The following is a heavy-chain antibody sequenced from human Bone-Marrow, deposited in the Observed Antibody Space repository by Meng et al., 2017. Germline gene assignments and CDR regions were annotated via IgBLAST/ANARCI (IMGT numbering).Heavy chain of an antibody. J-gene: IGHJ5*02. CDR3: ARDRGIAAAGQDNNWFDP. D-gene: IGHD6-13*01. V-gene: IGHV4-30-4*01. CDR1: GGSISSGAYY. Sequence: QVQLQESGPGLVKPSQTLSPTCTVSGGSISSGAYYWSWIRQPPGNGLEWIGYIYYSGSTYYNPSLKSRVTISVDTSKNQFSLKLSSVTAADTAVYYCARDRGIAAAGQDNNWFDPWGQGTLVTVSS. CDR2: IYYSGST.